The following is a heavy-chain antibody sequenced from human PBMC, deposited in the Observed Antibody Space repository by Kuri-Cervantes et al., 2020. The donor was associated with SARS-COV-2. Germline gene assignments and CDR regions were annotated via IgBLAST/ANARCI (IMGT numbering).Heavy chain of an antibody. Sequence: ASVKVSCKVSGYTLTELSMHWVRHAPGKGLEWMGGFDPEDGETIYAQKFQGRVTMTEDTSTDTAYMELSSLRSEDTAVYYCATDLSGSYGGSIDYWGQGTLVTVSS. CDR3: ATDLSGSYGGSIDY. D-gene: IGHD1-26*01. V-gene: IGHV1-24*01. CDR2: FDPEDGET. CDR1: GYTLTELS. J-gene: IGHJ4*02.